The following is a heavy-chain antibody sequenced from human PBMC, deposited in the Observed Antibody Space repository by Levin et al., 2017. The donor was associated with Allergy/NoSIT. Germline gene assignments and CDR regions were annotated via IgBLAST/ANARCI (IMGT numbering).Heavy chain of an antibody. CDR2: IYTSGST. Sequence: ESLKISCTVSGGSISSYYWSWIRQPAGKGLEWIGRIYTSGSTNYNPSLKSRVTMSVDTSKNQFSLKLSSVTAADTAVYYCARDGADDDFWRPFNYDYGMDVWGQGTTVTVSS. CDR1: GGSISSYY. J-gene: IGHJ6*02. D-gene: IGHD3-3*01. V-gene: IGHV4-4*07. CDR3: ARDGADDDFWRPFNYDYGMDV.